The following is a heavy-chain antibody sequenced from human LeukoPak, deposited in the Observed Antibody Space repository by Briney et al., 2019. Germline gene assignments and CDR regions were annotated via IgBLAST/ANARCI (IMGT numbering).Heavy chain of an antibody. Sequence: GGSLRLSCAASGFTFSSYSTNWVRQAPGKGLEWVSSISSSSSYIYYADSVKGRFTISRDNAKNSLYLQMNSLRAEDTAVYYCASTPYYYDSSGYYYVAEYFQHWGQGTLVTVSS. CDR3: ASTPYYYDSSGYYYVAEYFQH. V-gene: IGHV3-21*01. CDR2: ISSSSSYI. CDR1: GFTFSSYS. D-gene: IGHD3-22*01. J-gene: IGHJ1*01.